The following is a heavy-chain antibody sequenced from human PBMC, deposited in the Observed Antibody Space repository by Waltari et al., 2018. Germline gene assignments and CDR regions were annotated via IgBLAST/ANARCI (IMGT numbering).Heavy chain of an antibody. V-gene: IGHV3-23*01. CDR1: GTSFRHPA. J-gene: IGHJ4*02. CDR3: ATPFYNWDDPLHS. CDR2: ISVSDAT. Sequence: EVQLLESGGDLVRPGGSLRLSCAVSGTSFRHPAINWVRLAPGTGLGWVSGISVSDATYYADSVKGRFTISRDTSKNTVFLQMNGLRAEDTAVYYCATPFYNWDDPLHSWGQGTLVTVSS. D-gene: IGHD1-20*01.